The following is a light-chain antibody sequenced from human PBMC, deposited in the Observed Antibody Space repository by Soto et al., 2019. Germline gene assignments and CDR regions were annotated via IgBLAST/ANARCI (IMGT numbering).Light chain of an antibody. V-gene: IGLV2-14*01. J-gene: IGLJ3*02. CDR2: EVT. CDR1: SSDVGGYNY. CDR3: KSRTTRNTLV. Sequence: QSALAQPASVSGSPGQLITISCTGTSSDVGGYNYVSWYQQHPGKAPKLIIYEVTHRPSGVSSRFYGSRSGNTASLTISGLQAEDEADYYCKSRTTRNTLVFGGGTKVTVL.